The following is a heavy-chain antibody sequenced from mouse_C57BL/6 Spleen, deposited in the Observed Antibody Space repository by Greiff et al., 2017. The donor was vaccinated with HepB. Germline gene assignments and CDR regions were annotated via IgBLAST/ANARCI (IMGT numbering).Heavy chain of an antibody. J-gene: IGHJ4*01. Sequence: EVMLVESEGGLVQPGSSMKLSCTASGFTFSDYYMAWVRQVPEKGLEWVANINYDGSSTYYLDSLKSRFIISRDNAKNILYLQMSSLKSEDTATYYCARASTHYAMDYWGRGTSVTVSS. CDR3: ARASTHYAMDY. CDR2: INYDGSST. D-gene: IGHD2-10*02. CDR1: GFTFSDYY. V-gene: IGHV5-16*01.